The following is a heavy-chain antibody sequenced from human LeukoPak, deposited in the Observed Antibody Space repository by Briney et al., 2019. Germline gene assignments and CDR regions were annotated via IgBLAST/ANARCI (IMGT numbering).Heavy chain of an antibody. CDR3: ARRDGDNYDFDY. CDR2: GFYIGRT. CDR1: GYSISSGYY. V-gene: IGHV4-38-2*01. Sequence: SETLSLTCAVSGYSISSGYYWGWIRQTPGKGLEWIGYGFYIGRTNYNPSLGSRVAISLDTSKNQFSLRLTAVTAADTAVYYCARRDGDNYDFDYWGQGILVTVSS. J-gene: IGHJ4*02. D-gene: IGHD5-24*01.